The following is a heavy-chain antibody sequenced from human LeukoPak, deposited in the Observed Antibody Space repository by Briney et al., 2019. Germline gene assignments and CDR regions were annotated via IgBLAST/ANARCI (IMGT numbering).Heavy chain of an antibody. D-gene: IGHD3-22*01. J-gene: IGHJ4*02. Sequence: SETLSLTCTVSGYSISSGYYWGWIRQLPGKGLEWIGSIYHSGSTYYNPSLKSRVTISVDTSKNQFSLKLSSVTAADTAVYYCARTYYYDSSGYPTPFGYWGQGTLVTVSS. CDR1: GYSISSGYY. V-gene: IGHV4-38-2*02. CDR3: ARTYYYDSSGYPTPFGY. CDR2: IYHSGST.